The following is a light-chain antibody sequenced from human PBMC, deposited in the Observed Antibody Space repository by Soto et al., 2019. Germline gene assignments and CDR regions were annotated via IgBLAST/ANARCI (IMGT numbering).Light chain of an antibody. CDR3: TSYTSSNSLYV. V-gene: IGLV2-14*03. J-gene: IGLJ1*01. CDR2: DVN. CDR1: GSDVGGYNY. Sequence: QSVLTQPASVSGSPGQSITISCTGTGSDVGGYNYVSWYQQLPGKAPKLIIYDVNNRPSGVSNRFSASKSANAASLTISGLQAEDEADYYCTSYTSSNSLYVFGTGTKVTVL.